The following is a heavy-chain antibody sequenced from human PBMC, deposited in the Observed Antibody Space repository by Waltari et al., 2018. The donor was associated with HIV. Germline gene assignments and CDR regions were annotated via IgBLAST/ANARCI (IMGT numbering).Heavy chain of an antibody. D-gene: IGHD6-13*01. CDR1: GESFSGNY. V-gene: IGHV4-34*01. CDR3: ARMPILGYGSYTFDS. CDR2: VNHSGST. J-gene: IGHJ4*02. Sequence: QVQLKHWGAGTLKPSETLSLPCSVYGESFSGNYWSWIRQPPGKGLEWIGEVNHSGSTNYNPSLKSRVTISVDTSKKQVSLRLTSVTAADTAIYYCARMPILGYGSYTFDSWGQGALVTVSS.